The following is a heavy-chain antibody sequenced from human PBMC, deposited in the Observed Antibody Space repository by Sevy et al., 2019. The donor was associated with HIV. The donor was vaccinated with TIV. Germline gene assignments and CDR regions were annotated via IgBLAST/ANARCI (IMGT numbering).Heavy chain of an antibody. CDR3: ARDDTASYLPVS. J-gene: IGHJ4*02. CDR1: GFTFSDYS. Sequence: GGSLRLSCAASGFTFSDYSLNWVRQAPGKGLEWVSYISRSGTTRHYADSVRGRFTISRDDAKNSLYLQMSSLRDEYTAVYYCARDDTASYLPVSWGQGTLVTVS. V-gene: IGHV3-48*02. CDR2: ISRSGTTR. D-gene: IGHD3-10*01.